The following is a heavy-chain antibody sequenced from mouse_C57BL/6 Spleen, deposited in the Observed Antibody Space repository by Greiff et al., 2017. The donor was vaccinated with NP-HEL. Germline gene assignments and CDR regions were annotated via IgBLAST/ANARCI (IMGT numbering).Heavy chain of an antibody. D-gene: IGHD2-4*01. J-gene: IGHJ1*03. Sequence: QVQLKESGAELVRPGASVKLSCKASGFTFTDYYINWVKQRPGQGLEWIARIYPGSGNTYYNEKFKGKATLTAEKSSSTAYMQLSSLTSEDSAVYFCARIYYDYYWYFDVWGTGTTVTVSS. CDR3: ARIYYDYYWYFDV. V-gene: IGHV1-76*01. CDR2: IYPGSGNT. CDR1: GFTFTDYY.